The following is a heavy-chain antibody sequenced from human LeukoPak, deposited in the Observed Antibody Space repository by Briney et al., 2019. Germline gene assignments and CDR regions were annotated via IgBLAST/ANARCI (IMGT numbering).Heavy chain of an antibody. CDR3: ARDRGTDFDY. CDR2: IYYSGST. V-gene: IGHV4-59*01. Sequence: SETLSLTCTVSGGSISSYYWSWIRQPPGKGLEWIGYIYYSGSTNYIPSLKSRVTISVDTSKNQFSLKLSSVTAADTAVYYCARDRGTDFDYWGQGTLVTVSS. J-gene: IGHJ4*02. CDR1: GGSISSYY.